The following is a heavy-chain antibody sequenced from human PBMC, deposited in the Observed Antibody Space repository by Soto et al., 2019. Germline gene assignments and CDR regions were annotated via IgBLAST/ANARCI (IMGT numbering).Heavy chain of an antibody. V-gene: IGHV4-59*08. CDR2: IYYSGST. Sequence: KPSETLSLTCTVSGGSISSYYWSWIRQPPGKGLEWIGYIYYSGSTSYNPSLKSRVTISVDTSKNQYSLKLSSVTAEDTAMYYCRRHPLYEVFDYYYYYMDVWGKGTTVTVSS. CDR3: RRHPLYEVFDYYYYYMDV. J-gene: IGHJ6*03. D-gene: IGHD2-2*02. CDR1: GGSISSYY.